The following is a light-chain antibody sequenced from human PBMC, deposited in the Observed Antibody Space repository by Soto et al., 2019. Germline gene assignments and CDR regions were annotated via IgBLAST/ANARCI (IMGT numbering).Light chain of an antibody. Sequence: QSALTQPRSVSGSPGQSVTISCTGTSSDVGGYNYVSWYQQHPGKAPELMIYDVSKRPSGVPDRFSGSKSGNTASLTISGLQAEDEADYYCCSYAGSYTRFGGGTKVTVL. CDR1: SSDVGGYNY. V-gene: IGLV2-11*01. CDR2: DVS. J-gene: IGLJ3*02. CDR3: CSYAGSYTR.